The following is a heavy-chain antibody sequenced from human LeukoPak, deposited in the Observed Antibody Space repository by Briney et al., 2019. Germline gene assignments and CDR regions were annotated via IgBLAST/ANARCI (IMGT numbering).Heavy chain of an antibody. CDR1: GGSISSYY. CDR3: ARYAAESFFDY. J-gene: IGHJ4*02. CDR2: IYYSGST. V-gene: IGHV4-59*01. Sequence: SETLSLTCTVSGGSISSYYWSWIRQPPGKGLEWIGYIYYSGSTNYNPSLKSRVTISVDTSKNQFSLKLSSVTAADTAVYYCARYAAESFFDYWGQGTLVTVSS.